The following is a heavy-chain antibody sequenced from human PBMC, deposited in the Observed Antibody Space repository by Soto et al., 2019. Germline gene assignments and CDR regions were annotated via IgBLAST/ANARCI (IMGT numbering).Heavy chain of an antibody. CDR3: AREGGYVWGSYRYLSNDY. D-gene: IGHD3-16*02. CDR2: IIPIFGTA. J-gene: IGHJ4*02. V-gene: IGHV1-69*13. CDR1: GGTFSSYA. Sequence: ASVKVSCKASGGTFSSYAISWVRQAPGQGLEWMGGIIPIFGTANYAQKFQGRVTITADESTSTAYMELSSLRSEDTAVYYCAREGGYVWGSYRYLSNDYWGQGTLVTVSS.